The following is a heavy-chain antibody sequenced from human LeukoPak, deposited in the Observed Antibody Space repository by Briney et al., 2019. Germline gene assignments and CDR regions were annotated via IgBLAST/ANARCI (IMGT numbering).Heavy chain of an antibody. D-gene: IGHD3-22*01. CDR1: GFTFDDYA. Sequence: GRSLRLSCAASGFTFDDYAMHWVRQAPGKGLEWVSGISWNSGSIGYADSVKGRFTISRDNAKNSLYLQMNSLRAEDTALYYCAKDRGPMIVVSTDAFDIWGQGTMVTVSS. V-gene: IGHV3-9*01. CDR3: AKDRGPMIVVSTDAFDI. CDR2: ISWNSGSI. J-gene: IGHJ3*02.